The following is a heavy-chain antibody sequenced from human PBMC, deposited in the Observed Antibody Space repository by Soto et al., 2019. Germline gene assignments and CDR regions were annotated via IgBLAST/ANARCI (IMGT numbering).Heavy chain of an antibody. J-gene: IGHJ5*02. CDR2: INPMGGST. Sequence: ASVKVSCKASGYTFINYYIHWVRQAPGQGLEWMAIINPMGGSTNYAQEFQGRVTLTSDTSTSTVYMELSSLRFEDMALFYCARDLAAGDLWGQGTLVTVS. CDR3: ARDLAAGDL. V-gene: IGHV1-46*01. D-gene: IGHD6-13*01. CDR1: GYTFINYY.